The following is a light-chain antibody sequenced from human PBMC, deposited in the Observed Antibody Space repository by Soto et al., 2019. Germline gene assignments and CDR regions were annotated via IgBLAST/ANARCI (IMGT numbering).Light chain of an antibody. CDR1: QSVNRY. J-gene: IGKJ3*01. CDR3: QQRSNWPLFT. V-gene: IGKV3-11*01. CDR2: DAS. Sequence: EIVMTQSPATLSLSPGERATLSCWASQSVNRYLVWYQQKPGQAPRLLIYDASNRATGIPARFSGSGSGTDFTLTISSLEPEDFAVYYCQQRSNWPLFTFGPGTKVDIK.